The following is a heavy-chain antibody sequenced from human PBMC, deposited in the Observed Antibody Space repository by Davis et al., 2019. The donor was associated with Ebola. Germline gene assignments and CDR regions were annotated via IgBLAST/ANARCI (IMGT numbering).Heavy chain of an antibody. CDR1: GFTFDDYA. CDR2: ISWNSGSI. Sequence: SLKISCAASGFTFDDYAMHWVRQAPGKGLEWVSGISWNSGSIGYADSVKGRFTISRDNAKNSLYLQMNSLRAEDTALYYCAKGHSSGWYVFDYWGQGTLVTVSS. J-gene: IGHJ4*02. V-gene: IGHV3-9*01. CDR3: AKGHSSGWYVFDY. D-gene: IGHD6-19*01.